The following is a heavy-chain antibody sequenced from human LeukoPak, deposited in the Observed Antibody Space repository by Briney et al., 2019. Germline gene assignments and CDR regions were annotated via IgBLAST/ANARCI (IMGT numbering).Heavy chain of an antibody. Sequence: GGSLRLSCAASGFTFSSYAMHWVRQAPGKGLEWVAVISYDGSNKYYADSVKGRFTISRDNSKNTLYLQMNSLRAEYTAVYYCARGYQLLSIGFIFDYWGQGTLVTVSS. J-gene: IGHJ4*02. CDR2: ISYDGSNK. V-gene: IGHV3-30-3*01. CDR3: ARGYQLLSIGFIFDY. CDR1: GFTFSSYA. D-gene: IGHD2-2*01.